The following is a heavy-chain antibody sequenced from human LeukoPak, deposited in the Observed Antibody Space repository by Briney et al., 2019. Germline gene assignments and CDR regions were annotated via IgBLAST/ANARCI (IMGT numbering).Heavy chain of an antibody. CDR2: INPNGGTT. D-gene: IGHD3-22*01. CDR1: GYTFTSNY. J-gene: IGHJ5*02. V-gene: IGHV1-46*01. CDR3: ARGGSSGPHWFDP. Sequence: ASGKVSCKASGYTFTSNYMHWVRQAPGQGLGWMGIINPNGGTTNYAQKFQGRVTLTRDMSTRTVYMELSSLRSEDTAVYYCARGGSSGPHWFDPWGQGTLVTVSS.